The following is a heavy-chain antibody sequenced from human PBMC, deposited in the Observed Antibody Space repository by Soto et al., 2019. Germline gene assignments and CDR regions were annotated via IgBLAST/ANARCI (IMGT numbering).Heavy chain of an antibody. CDR2: FSGRAGTT. CDR1: GFTFSSYT. J-gene: IGHJ5*02. Sequence: GGSLRLSCIASGFTFSSYTMSWVRQAPGKGLEWVSRFSGRAGTTYYADSVKGRFTISRDNSKNTLYLQMNSLRAEDTALNLCVRTIGGGTKGGWFDPWGQGALVT. D-gene: IGHD1-26*01. CDR3: VRTIGGGTKGGWFDP. V-gene: IGHV3-23*01.